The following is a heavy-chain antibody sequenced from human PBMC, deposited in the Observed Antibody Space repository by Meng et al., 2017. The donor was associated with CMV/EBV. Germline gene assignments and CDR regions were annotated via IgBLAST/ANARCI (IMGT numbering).Heavy chain of an antibody. CDR2: IYSDGST. V-gene: IGHV3-53*01. CDR3: ARVVIVPITDYFDY. D-gene: IGHD2/OR15-2a*01. CDR1: GLTVGNNY. Sequence: CAASGLTVGNNYMSWVRQAPGKEPEWVSIIYSDGSTYYADSVKGRFTISRDNARNTLYLQMSSLRVDDTAVYYCARVVIVPITDYFDYWGQGTLVTVSS. J-gene: IGHJ4*02.